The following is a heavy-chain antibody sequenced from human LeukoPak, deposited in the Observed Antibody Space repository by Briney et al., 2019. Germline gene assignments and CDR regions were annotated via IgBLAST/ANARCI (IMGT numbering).Heavy chain of an antibody. CDR3: AKGDIVVVPAAIDWFDP. Sequence: GGSLRLSCAASGFTFSSYAMSWVRQAPGKGLEWVSAISGSGGSTYYADSVKGRFTISRDNSKNTLYLQMNSLRAEDTAVYYCAKGDIVVVPAAIDWFDPWGQGTLVTVSS. V-gene: IGHV3-23*01. CDR1: GFTFSSYA. J-gene: IGHJ5*02. D-gene: IGHD2-2*01. CDR2: ISGSGGST.